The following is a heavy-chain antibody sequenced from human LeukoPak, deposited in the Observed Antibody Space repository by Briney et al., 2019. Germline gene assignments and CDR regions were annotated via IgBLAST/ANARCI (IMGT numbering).Heavy chain of an antibody. Sequence: SETLSLTCTVSGGSISGYYWSWIRQPPGKGLEWIGDIYYSGSTNYNPSFKSRVTISVDTSKNQFSLRLSSVTAADTAVYYSARLASGSYGPLTPFDYWGQGTLVTVSS. V-gene: IGHV4-59*08. J-gene: IGHJ4*02. CDR2: IYYSGST. CDR3: ARLASGSYGPLTPFDY. CDR1: GGSISGYY. D-gene: IGHD1-26*01.